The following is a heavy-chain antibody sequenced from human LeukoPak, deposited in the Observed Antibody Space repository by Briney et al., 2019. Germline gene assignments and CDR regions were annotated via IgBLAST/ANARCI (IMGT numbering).Heavy chain of an antibody. V-gene: IGHV3-66*01. J-gene: IGHJ4*02. CDR3: ARGFRYQLPNNY. D-gene: IGHD2-2*01. Sequence: GGSLRPSCAASGFTVSSNYMSWVRQAPGKGLEWVSVIYSGGSTYYADSVKGRFTISRDNSKNTLYLQMNSLRAEDTAVYYCARGFRYQLPNNYWGQGTLVTVSS. CDR1: GFTVSSNY. CDR2: IYSGGST.